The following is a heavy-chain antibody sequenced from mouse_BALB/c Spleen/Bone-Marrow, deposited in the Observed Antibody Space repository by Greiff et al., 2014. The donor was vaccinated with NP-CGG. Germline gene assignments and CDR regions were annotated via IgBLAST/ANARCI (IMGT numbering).Heavy chain of an antibody. D-gene: IGHD2-14*01. CDR3: ARSDYRYDPFAD. J-gene: IGHJ3*01. CDR2: IDTSDSYT. CDR1: GYTFTDYW. Sequence: QVQLQQSGAELVMPGASVKMSCKASGYTFTDYWMHWVKQRPGQGLEWIGAIDTSDSYTSYNQKFKGKATLTVDESSSTAYMQLSSLTSEDSAVYYCARSDYRYDPFADWGQGTLVTVSA. V-gene: IGHV1-69*01.